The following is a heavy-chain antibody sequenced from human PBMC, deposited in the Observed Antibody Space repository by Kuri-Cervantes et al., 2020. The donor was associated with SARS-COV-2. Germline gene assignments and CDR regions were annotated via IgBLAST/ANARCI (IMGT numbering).Heavy chain of an antibody. CDR1: GGSFSGYD. D-gene: IGHD2-2*01. Sequence: SQTLSLTCAVSGGSFSGYDTSWIRRPPGKGLEWIGEINHSGSTNYNPSLKRRVTISVDTSKNQFSLKLSSGTAADTAVYYCARGQVPIVGVPPGGDYGMEVWGQGTTVTVSS. V-gene: IGHV4-34*01. J-gene: IGHJ6*02. CDR3: ARGQVPIVGVPPGGDYGMEV. CDR2: INHSGST.